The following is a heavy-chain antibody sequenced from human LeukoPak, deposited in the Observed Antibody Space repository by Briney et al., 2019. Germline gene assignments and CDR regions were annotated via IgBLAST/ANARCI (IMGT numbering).Heavy chain of an antibody. CDR3: AKAQDYGFWSGPREDV. CDR1: GFTFSSFV. V-gene: IGHV3-30*02. J-gene: IGHJ6*04. CDR2: IRYDGSNK. Sequence: GGSLGLSCAASGFTFSSFVMHWVRQAPGKGLEWVAFIRYDGSNKYYADSVKGRFTISRDNSKNTLYLQMKSLRAEDTAVYYCAKAQDYGFWSGPREDVWGKGTTVTVSS. D-gene: IGHD3-3*01.